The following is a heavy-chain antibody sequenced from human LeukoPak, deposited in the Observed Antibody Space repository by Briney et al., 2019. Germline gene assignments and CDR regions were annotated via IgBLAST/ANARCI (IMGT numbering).Heavy chain of an antibody. Sequence: GGSLRLSCAASGFTFSSYSMNWVRQAPGKGLEWVSSISSSSSYIYYADSVKGRFTISRDDSRNTLYLQMNSLRPEDTAVYYCARDRLNRAYCGNDCYSAAFDYWGQGTLVTVSS. CDR2: ISSSSSYI. CDR1: GFTFSSYS. V-gene: IGHV3-21*01. D-gene: IGHD2-21*02. J-gene: IGHJ4*02. CDR3: ARDRLNRAYCGNDCYSAAFDY.